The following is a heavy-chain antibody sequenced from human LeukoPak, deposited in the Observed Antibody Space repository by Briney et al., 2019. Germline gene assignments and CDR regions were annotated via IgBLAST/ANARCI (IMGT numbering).Heavy chain of an antibody. CDR2: IYYSGST. V-gene: IGHV4-59*01. CDR3: ARVGVTNYYYYGMDV. CDR1: GGSISNYY. J-gene: IGHJ6*02. D-gene: IGHD2-21*02. Sequence: PSETLSLTCTVSGGSISNYYWSWIRQPPGKGLEWIGYIYYSGSTNYNPSLKSRVTISVDTSKNQFSLKLSSVTAADTAVYYCARVGVTNYYYYGMDVWGQGTTVTVSS.